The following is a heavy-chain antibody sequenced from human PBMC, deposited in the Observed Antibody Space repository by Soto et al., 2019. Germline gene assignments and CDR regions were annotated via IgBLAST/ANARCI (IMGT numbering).Heavy chain of an antibody. V-gene: IGHV4-34*01. CDR2: INHIGIT. CDR1: GGSFIDHY. Sequence: SEALSLTCAVYGGSFIDHYWSWIRQPPRKGLEWIGEINHIGITNYNPSLKSRVTLSVDTFKKQFSLKLSSVAAADTAVYYCARGDILIGSRNWFDPWGQGTLVTVSS. D-gene: IGHD3-9*01. CDR3: ARGDILIGSRNWFDP. J-gene: IGHJ5*02.